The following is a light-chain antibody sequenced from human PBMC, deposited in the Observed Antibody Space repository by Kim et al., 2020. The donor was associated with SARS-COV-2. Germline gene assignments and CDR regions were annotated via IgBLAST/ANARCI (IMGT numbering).Light chain of an antibody. Sequence: QSALTQPASVSGSPGQSLTISCTGTNTDIGAYHYVSWYQQHPGKAPKLIIYDVSQRPCGVSNRFSGSKSGNTASLTISGLQAEDETDYYCTSYTTSATLVFGGGTKVTVL. J-gene: IGLJ3*02. CDR2: DVS. CDR3: TSYTTSATLV. CDR1: NTDIGAYHY. V-gene: IGLV2-14*03.